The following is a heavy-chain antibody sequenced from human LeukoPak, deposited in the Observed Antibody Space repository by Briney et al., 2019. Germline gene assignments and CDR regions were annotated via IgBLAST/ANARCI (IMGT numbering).Heavy chain of an antibody. Sequence: PSETLSLTCTVSGYSISSGYYWGWIRQPPGKGLEWMGIIYPGDSDTRYSPSLQGHITISADESLTTAYLQWSRLKASDSGMYYCARMRHTSGSRYYFESWGQGTQVTVSS. V-gene: IGHV5-51*01. D-gene: IGHD3-10*01. CDR1: GYSISSGYY. CDR2: IYPGDSDT. J-gene: IGHJ4*02. CDR3: ARMRHTSGSRYYFES.